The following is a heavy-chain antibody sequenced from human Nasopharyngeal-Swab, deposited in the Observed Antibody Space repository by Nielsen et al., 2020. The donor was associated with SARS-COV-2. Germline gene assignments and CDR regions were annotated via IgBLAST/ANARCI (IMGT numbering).Heavy chain of an antibody. CDR2: IYYSGST. D-gene: IGHD6-19*01. CDR3: ARSYSSGWYRTIIDS. Sequence: SETLSLTCTVSGGSISSSSYYWGWIRQPPGKGLEWIGSIYYSGSTYYNPSLKSRVTISVDTSKNQFSLKVSSVTAADTAVYYCARSYSSGWYRTIIDSWGQGTLVTVSS. J-gene: IGHJ4*02. V-gene: IGHV4-39*01. CDR1: GGSISSSSYY.